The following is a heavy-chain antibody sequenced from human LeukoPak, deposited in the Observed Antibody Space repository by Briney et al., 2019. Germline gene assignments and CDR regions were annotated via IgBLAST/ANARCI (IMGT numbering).Heavy chain of an antibody. J-gene: IGHJ4*02. Sequence: SETLSLTCAVYGGSFSGYYWSWIRQPPGKGLEWIGEITHSGSTNYNLSLKSRVTISVDTSKNQFSLKVSSLTAADTAVYYCAGSISVAGPEDYWGQGTLVTVSS. CDR2: ITHSGST. D-gene: IGHD6-19*01. CDR1: GGSFSGYY. V-gene: IGHV4-34*01. CDR3: AGSISVAGPEDY.